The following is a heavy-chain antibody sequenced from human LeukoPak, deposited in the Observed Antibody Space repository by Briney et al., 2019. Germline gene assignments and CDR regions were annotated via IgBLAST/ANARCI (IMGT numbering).Heavy chain of an antibody. J-gene: IGHJ4*02. Sequence: GGSLRLSCAASGFTFNSYAMSWVRQAPGKGLEWVSGISGSGGSTFYADSVKGRFTISRDNSKNTVYMQMHSLRAEDTAVYYCAKNYDFWGKYFDYWGQGTLLIVSS. CDR3: AKNYDFWGKYFDY. CDR1: GFTFNSYA. D-gene: IGHD3-3*01. CDR2: ISGSGGST. V-gene: IGHV3-23*01.